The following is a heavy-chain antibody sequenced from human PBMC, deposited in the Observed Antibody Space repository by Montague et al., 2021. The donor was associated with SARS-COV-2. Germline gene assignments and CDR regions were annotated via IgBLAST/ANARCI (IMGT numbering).Heavy chain of an antibody. V-gene: IGHV2-70*11. CDR1: GFSLSTSGMC. CDR2: IDWDDDK. CDR3: ARTYYDTLPGYTYDMDV. Sequence: PALVKPTQTLTLTCTFSGFSLSTSGMCVSWIRQPPGKALEWLARIDWDDDKYYSTSLKTSLTISKDTSKNQVVLTMTNMDPVDTATYYCARTYYDTLPGYTYDMDVWGQGTTVTVSS. D-gene: IGHD3-9*01. J-gene: IGHJ6*02.